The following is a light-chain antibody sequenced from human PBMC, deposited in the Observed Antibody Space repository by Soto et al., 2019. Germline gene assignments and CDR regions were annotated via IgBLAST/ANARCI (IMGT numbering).Light chain of an antibody. V-gene: IGKV1-6*01. Sequence: AIQVTQSPSSLSASVGDRVTITCRTSQGIRSALGWYQQKPGKVPKLLIYAASTLQSGVPSRFSGSGSGRDFTLTISSLQPEDFATYYCQHSYSNFPITFGQGTRLEI. J-gene: IGKJ5*01. CDR1: QGIRSA. CDR2: AAS. CDR3: QHSYSNFPIT.